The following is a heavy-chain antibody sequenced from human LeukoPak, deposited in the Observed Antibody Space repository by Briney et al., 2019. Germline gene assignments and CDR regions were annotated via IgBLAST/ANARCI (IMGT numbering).Heavy chain of an antibody. J-gene: IGHJ4*02. Sequence: GGSLTLSCAASGFTYSRFWMNWVRQAPGKGLEWVANIKQDGSEKYYVDSVKGRFTISRDNAKNSLYLQMNSLRAEDTAVYYCARDRAMDDYWGQGTLVTVSS. V-gene: IGHV3-7*04. CDR2: IKQDGSEK. CDR3: ARDRAMDDY. D-gene: IGHD5-18*01. CDR1: GFTYSRFW.